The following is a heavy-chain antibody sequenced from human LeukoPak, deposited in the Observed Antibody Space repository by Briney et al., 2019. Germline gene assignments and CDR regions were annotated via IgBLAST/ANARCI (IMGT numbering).Heavy chain of an antibody. J-gene: IGHJ6*02. CDR3: ARDYYYDSSGPGPMDV. D-gene: IGHD3-22*01. V-gene: IGHV3-66*02. Sequence: PGGSLRLSCAASGFSVSSNYMTWVRQAPGKGLEWVSVIYTGGSTYYADSVKGRFTISRDKSKNTLYLQMNSLRAEDTAVYYCARDYYYDSSGPGPMDVWGQGTTVTVSS. CDR2: IYTGGST. CDR1: GFSVSSNY.